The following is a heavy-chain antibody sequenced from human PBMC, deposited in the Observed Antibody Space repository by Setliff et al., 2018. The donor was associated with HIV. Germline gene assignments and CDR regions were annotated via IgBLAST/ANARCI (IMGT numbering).Heavy chain of an antibody. CDR3: VRAGDYYDSTGARAGFDF. Sequence: NPSETLSLTCAVTGDSISSRNWWSWVRQAPGKGLQWIGEIYQNGLTNYSPSLKSRVSMSLDKSKNQFSLKMTSVTAADTAVYYCVRAGDYYDSTGARAGFDFWGQGTRVTVSS. V-gene: IGHV4-4*02. D-gene: IGHD3-22*01. CDR1: GDSISSRNW. CDR2: IYQNGLT. J-gene: IGHJ3*01.